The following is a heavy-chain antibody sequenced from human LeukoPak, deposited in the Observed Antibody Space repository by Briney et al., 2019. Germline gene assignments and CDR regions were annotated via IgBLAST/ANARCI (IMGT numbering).Heavy chain of an antibody. CDR2: ISSASSTI. Sequence: GGSLRLSCTASSGYSMNWVRQAPGKGLEWVAYISSASSTIDYADSVEGRFTISRDNAQNSLNLQMNSLRAEDTAVYYCAREGVGYGYFGYMDVWGKGTTVTVSS. CDR1: SGYS. V-gene: IGHV3-48*04. D-gene: IGHD5-18*01. CDR3: AREGVGYGYFGYMDV. J-gene: IGHJ6*03.